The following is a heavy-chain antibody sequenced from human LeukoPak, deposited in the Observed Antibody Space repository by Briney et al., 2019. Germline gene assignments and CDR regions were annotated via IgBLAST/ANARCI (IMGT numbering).Heavy chain of an antibody. V-gene: IGHV3-23*01. Sequence: SGGSLRLSCVASGFTFSSYAMTWVRQGPGKGLEWVSVISGSGGSTFYADSVKGRFTVSRDNSKNTLYLQMNSLRAEDTAVYYCAKGDMITFGGVIVYFDSWGQGTLVTVSS. CDR2: ISGSGGST. CDR3: AKGDMITFGGVIVYFDS. D-gene: IGHD3-16*02. J-gene: IGHJ4*02. CDR1: GFTFSSYA.